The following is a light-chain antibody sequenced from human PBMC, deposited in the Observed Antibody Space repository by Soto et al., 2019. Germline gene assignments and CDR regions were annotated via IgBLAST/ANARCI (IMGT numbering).Light chain of an antibody. J-gene: IGKJ1*01. V-gene: IGKV1-5*01. CDR1: QSISSW. CDR2: DAS. CDR3: QQYENYWT. Sequence: DIQMTQSPSTLSETAGDRGTITCRASQSISSWLAWYQHKPGKAPKLLIYDASNLDSGVPSRLSGSGSGTEFSLTISNLQPDDCATYYCQQYENYWTFGQGTKVDIK.